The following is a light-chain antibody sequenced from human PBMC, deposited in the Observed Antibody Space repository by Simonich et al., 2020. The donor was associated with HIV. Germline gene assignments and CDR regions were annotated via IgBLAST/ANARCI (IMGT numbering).Light chain of an antibody. CDR2: DES. J-gene: IGKJ4*01. Sequence: EIVLTQSPGTLSLSPGERITLSCRASQSVSSSYLAWYQQKPGLAPRLLIYDESNRATGIPARFSGMGSGTDFTLTISSLEPEDFAVYYCQQRSNLLTFGGGTKVEIK. CDR1: QSVSSSY. V-gene: IGKV3D-20*02. CDR3: QQRSNLLT.